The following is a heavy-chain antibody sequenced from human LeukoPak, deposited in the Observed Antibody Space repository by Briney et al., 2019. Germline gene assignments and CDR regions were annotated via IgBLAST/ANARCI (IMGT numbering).Heavy chain of an antibody. V-gene: IGHV3-30-3*01. CDR1: GFSFSSFA. D-gene: IGHD5-12*01. Sequence: PGGSLRLSCAASGFSFSSFAMHWVRQAPGKGLEWVAVTPYDGNNKYYADSVKGRSTISRDNSKNTLYLQMNSLRAEDTALYYCARDGNSGYDLTYYYGMDVWGQGITVTVAS. CDR3: ARDGNSGYDLTYYYGMDV. CDR2: TPYDGNNK. J-gene: IGHJ6*02.